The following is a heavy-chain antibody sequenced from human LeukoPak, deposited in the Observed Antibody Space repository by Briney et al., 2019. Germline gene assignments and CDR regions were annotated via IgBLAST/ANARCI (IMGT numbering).Heavy chain of an antibody. CDR3: AKIRGAAAVGTSSDFDY. J-gene: IGHJ4*02. CDR2: ISGSGGST. V-gene: IGHV3-23*01. Sequence: QPGGSLRLSCAASGFTFSRYAMSWVRQAPGKGLEWVSAISGSGGSTFYADSVKGRFTISRDNSKNTLSLLLNSLRAEDTAVYYCAKIRGAAAVGTSSDFDYWGQGTLVTVSS. CDR1: GFTFSRYA. D-gene: IGHD6-13*01.